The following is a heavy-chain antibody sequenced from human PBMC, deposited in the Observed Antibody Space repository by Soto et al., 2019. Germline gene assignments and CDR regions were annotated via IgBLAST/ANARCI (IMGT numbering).Heavy chain of an antibody. Sequence: ASVKVSCKASGYTFTNYGVSWVRQAPGQGLEWMGWIGGYKGNTNYAQKLQGRVTLTTDTSTSTAYMELRSLRSDDTAVYYCAREGEFCSGGSCYSSPYYYGMDVWGQGTTVTVSS. V-gene: IGHV1-18*01. CDR3: AREGEFCSGGSCYSSPYYYGMDV. CDR2: IGGYKGNT. J-gene: IGHJ6*02. CDR1: GYTFTNYG. D-gene: IGHD2-15*01.